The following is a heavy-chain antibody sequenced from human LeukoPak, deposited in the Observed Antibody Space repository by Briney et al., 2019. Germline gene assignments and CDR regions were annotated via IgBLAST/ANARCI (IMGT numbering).Heavy chain of an antibody. CDR3: VKDLKGYEEV. D-gene: IGHD5-12*01. V-gene: IGHV3-30*18. CDR2: ISFDRSDK. Sequence: GGSLRLSCETAGFTFSTYGMHWVRQAPGKGLEWVALISFDRSDKSYGTSVKGRFTISGDNSKNTVSLRINSLRVEDTGMYYCVKDLKGYEEVWGQGTLVTVSS. CDR1: GFTFSTYG. J-gene: IGHJ4*02.